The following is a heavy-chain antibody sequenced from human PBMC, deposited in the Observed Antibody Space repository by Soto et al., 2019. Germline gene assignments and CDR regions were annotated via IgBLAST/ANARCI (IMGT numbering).Heavy chain of an antibody. CDR2: IYSGGST. J-gene: IGHJ4*02. V-gene: IGHV3-53*04. CDR3: ARSSEGYFDD. CDR1: GFTVSSNY. Sequence: EVQLVESGGGLVQPGGSLRLSCVASGFTVSSNYMSWVRQAPVKGLEWVSVIYSGGSTYYADSVKGQFTISRHNSKNTLYLQKNSLRAEDTAVYYCARSSEGYFDDWGQGTLVTVSS.